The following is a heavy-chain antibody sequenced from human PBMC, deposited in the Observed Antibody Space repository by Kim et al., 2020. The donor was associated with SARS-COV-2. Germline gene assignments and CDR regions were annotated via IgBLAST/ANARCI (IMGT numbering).Heavy chain of an antibody. D-gene: IGHD6-19*01. V-gene: IGHV1-18*01. CDR3: ARDRGSSGWHCTYYYYGMDY. CDR2: ISAYNGNT. J-gene: IGHJ6*02. CDR1: GYTFTSYG. Sequence: ASVKVSCKASGYTFTSYGISWVRQAPGQGLEWMGWISAYNGNTNYAQKLQGRFTMTTDTSTSTAYMELRSLRSDDTAVYYSARDRGSSGWHCTYYYYGMDYCGQGTTVTVSS.